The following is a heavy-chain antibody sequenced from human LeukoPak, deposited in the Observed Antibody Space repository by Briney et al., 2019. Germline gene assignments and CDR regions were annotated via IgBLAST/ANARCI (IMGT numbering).Heavy chain of an antibody. V-gene: IGHV1-46*01. CDR2: INPSGGST. D-gene: IGHD2-8*01. J-gene: IGHJ3*02. CDR1: GYTFTSYY. CDR3: ARPLAPVMLNAFDI. Sequence: GASVNVSCKASGYTFTSYYIHWVRQAPGQGLEWMGIINPSGGSTDYAQKFQGRVTVTRDTSTSTVYMELSSLRSEDTAIYYCARPLAPVMLNAFDIWGQGTMVTVSS.